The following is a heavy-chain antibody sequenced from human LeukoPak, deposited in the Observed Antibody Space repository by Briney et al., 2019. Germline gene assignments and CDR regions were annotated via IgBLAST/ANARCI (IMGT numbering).Heavy chain of an antibody. CDR2: ISYDGSNK. CDR3: ARGSIVVVPAARGFLDY. J-gene: IGHJ4*02. Sequence: GGSLRLSCAASGFTFSSYAMHWVRQAPGKGLEWVAVISYDGSNKYYADSVKGRFTISRDNSKNTLYLQMNSLRAEDTVVYYCARGSIVVVPAARGFLDYWGQGTLVTVSS. CDR1: GFTFSSYA. D-gene: IGHD2-2*01. V-gene: IGHV3-30*04.